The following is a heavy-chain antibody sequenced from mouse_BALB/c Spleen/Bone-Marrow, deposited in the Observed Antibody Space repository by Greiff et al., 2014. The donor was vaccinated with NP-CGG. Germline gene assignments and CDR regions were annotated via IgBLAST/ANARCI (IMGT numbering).Heavy chain of an antibody. J-gene: IGHJ4*01. CDR3: TRYGIYCYAMDY. Sequence: EVQLQQSGAELVKPGASVKLSCKTSGFNFTDNYMHWVKQRPGQGLEWIGRIDPENGSTNYDQKFQGKATMTADKSSNTAYLQLSSPTFEDTAGYYGTRYGIYCYAMDYWGQGTSVTVSS. D-gene: IGHD2-1*01. CDR2: IDPENGST. CDR1: GFNFTDNY. V-gene: IGHV14-3*02.